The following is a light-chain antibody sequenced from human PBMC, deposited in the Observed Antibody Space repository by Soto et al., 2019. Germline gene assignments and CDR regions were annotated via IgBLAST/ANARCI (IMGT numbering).Light chain of an antibody. Sequence: DIPLTQSPTFLSASLGDRATITCRASQSLSSDLAWYQQKPGKAPKILIYAASTLQSGVPSRFSGSGSGTDFTLTISSLQPEDFATYYCQQYNSYPITFGQGTKLEIK. CDR1: QSLSSD. CDR3: QQYNSYPIT. V-gene: IGKV1-9*01. J-gene: IGKJ2*01. CDR2: AAS.